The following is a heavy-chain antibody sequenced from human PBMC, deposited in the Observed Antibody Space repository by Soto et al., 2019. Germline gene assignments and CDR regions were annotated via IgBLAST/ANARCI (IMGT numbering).Heavy chain of an antibody. V-gene: IGHV4-59*08. CDR3: ARDSPYYFDH. D-gene: IGHD4-4*01. CDR2: IYYSGST. J-gene: IGHJ4*02. Sequence: PSETMSLTCTVSGGYISSYYWSWIRQPPGKGLEWIGYIYYSGSTNYNPSLKSRVTISVDTSKNQFSLKLSSVTAADTAVYYCARDSPYYFDHWGLGTLVTVSS. CDR1: GGYISSYY.